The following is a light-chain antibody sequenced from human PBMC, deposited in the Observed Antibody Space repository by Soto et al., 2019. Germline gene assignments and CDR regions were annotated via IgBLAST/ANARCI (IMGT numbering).Light chain of an antibody. V-gene: IGLV2-14*01. Sequence: QSALTQPASVSGSPGQSITISCTETSSDVGGYNYVSWYQQHPGKAPKLMIYDVSNRPSGVSNRFSGSKSGNTASLTISGLQAEDEADHYRRSSTRSSSYVFGTGTKVTVL. CDR2: DVS. J-gene: IGLJ1*01. CDR3: RSSTRSSSYV. CDR1: SSDVGGYNY.